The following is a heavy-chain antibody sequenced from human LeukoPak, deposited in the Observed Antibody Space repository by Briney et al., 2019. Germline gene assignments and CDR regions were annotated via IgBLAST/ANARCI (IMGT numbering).Heavy chain of an antibody. V-gene: IGHV4-39*07. D-gene: IGHD4-17*01. CDR1: GGSIASSTFY. CDR3: ARDLGGNYGDSTH. CDR2: FYFSGTT. J-gene: IGHJ4*02. Sequence: SETLSPTCTVSGGSIASSTFYWGWVRQPPGKGLQWIGSFYFSGTTYYNPSLKSRVTISVDRSKNQFSLKLSSVTAADTAVYYCARDLGGNYGDSTHWGQGTLVTVSS.